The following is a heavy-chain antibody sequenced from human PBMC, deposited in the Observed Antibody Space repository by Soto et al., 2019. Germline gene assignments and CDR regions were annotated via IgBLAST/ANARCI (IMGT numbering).Heavy chain of an antibody. V-gene: IGHV4-4*02. Sequence: SETLSLTCAVAGGSISTSTWWSWARQPPGKGREWIGEVYRTGSTNYNPSLESRLTISVGKSKNQFSLKLTSVTAADTAVYYCARARATIAAAAIFDCWGQGTLVT. CDR1: GGSISTSTW. CDR3: ARARATIAAAAIFDC. J-gene: IGHJ4*02. CDR2: VYRTGST. D-gene: IGHD6-13*01.